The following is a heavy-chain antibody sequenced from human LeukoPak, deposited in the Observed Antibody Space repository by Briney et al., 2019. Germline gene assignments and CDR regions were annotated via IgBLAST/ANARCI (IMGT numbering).Heavy chain of an antibody. CDR3: AKDISPHHALDY. Sequence: GGSLRLSCAVSGFTFSSYGMHWVRQAPGKGLERVAFIRYDGSNKYYADSVKGRFTISRDNSKNTLYLQMNSLRAEDTAVYYCAKDISPHHALDYWGQGTLVTVSS. V-gene: IGHV3-30*02. CDR2: IRYDGSNK. CDR1: GFTFSSYG. D-gene: IGHD1-14*01. J-gene: IGHJ4*02.